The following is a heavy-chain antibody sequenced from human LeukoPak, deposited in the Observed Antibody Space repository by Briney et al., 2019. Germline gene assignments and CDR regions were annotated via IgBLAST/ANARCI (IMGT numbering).Heavy chain of an antibody. J-gene: IGHJ4*02. CDR3: ARDWGLTDY. CDR2: INHSGST. V-gene: IGHV4-34*01. CDR1: GGSFSGHY. D-gene: IGHD7-27*01. Sequence: SEALSLTCAVYGGSFSGHYWSWIRQPPGKGLEWIGEINHSGSTNYNPSLKSRVTISVDTSKNQFSLKLSSVTAADTAVYYCARDWGLTDYWGQGTLVTVSS.